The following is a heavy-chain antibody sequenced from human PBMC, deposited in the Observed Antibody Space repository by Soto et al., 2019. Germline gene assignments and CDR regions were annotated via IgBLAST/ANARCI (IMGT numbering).Heavy chain of an antibody. Sequence: SETLSLTCTVSGGSISSGDYYWSWIRQPPGKGLEWIGYIYYSGSTYYNPSLKSRVTISVDTSKNQFSLKLSSVTAADPAVYYCARGALGYWGKWSAPGGQGPLDPVPP. CDR3: ARGALGYWGKWSAP. V-gene: IGHV4-30-4*01. CDR1: GGSISSGDYY. CDR2: IYYSGST. D-gene: IGHD2-15*01. J-gene: IGHJ5*02.